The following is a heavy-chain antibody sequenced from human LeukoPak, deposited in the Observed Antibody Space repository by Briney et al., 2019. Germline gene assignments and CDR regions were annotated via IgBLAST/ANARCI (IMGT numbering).Heavy chain of an antibody. V-gene: IGHV3-48*03. Sequence: GGALRLSCAASGFTFSSYEMNWVRQAPGKGLEGVSYISSSGSTIYYADSVKGRFTISRDNAKNSLYLQMNSLRAEDTAVYYCARVYYYGSGSADYWGQGTLVTVSS. CDR1: GFTFSSYE. D-gene: IGHD3-10*01. CDR3: ARVYYYGSGSADY. J-gene: IGHJ4*02. CDR2: ISSSGSTI.